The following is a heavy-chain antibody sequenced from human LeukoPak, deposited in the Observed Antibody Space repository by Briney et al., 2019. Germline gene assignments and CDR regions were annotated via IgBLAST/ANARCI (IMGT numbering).Heavy chain of an antibody. CDR3: TRGPGSTWYSDY. CDR2: IYSGGDT. V-gene: IGHV3-66*02. Sequence: GGSLRLSCAAPGFTVSSNYMNWVRQAPGKGLEWVSIIYSGGDTYYAGSVKGRFTISRDNSKNTLYLQMNSLRAEDTAVYYCTRGPGSTWYSDYWGQGTLVTVSS. D-gene: IGHD6-13*01. CDR1: GFTVSSNY. J-gene: IGHJ4*02.